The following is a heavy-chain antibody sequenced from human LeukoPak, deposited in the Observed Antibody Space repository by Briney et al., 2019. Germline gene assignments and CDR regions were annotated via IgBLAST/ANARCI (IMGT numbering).Heavy chain of an antibody. D-gene: IGHD1-1*01. CDR1: GGSISSYY. J-gene: IGHJ4*02. CDR2: IYYSGST. V-gene: IGHV4-59*08. Sequence: SETLSLTCTVSGGSISSYYWSWIRQPPGKGLEWIGYIYYSGSTNYNPSLKSRVTISVDTSKNQFSLKLSSVTAADAAVYYCASAYNWNDSPLYWGQGTLVTVSS. CDR3: ASAYNWNDSPLY.